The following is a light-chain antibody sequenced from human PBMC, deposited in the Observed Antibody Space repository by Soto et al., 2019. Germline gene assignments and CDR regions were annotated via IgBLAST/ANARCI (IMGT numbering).Light chain of an antibody. CDR3: QQRSRWPIT. J-gene: IGKJ5*01. CDR2: DAS. V-gene: IGKV3-11*01. CDR1: QNIGSY. Sequence: EIVLTQSPATLSLSPGESATLSCRASQNIGSYLAWYQQKPGQAPRLLIYDASNRATDIPPTFSGGGSGTDFTLTISSLEPEDSGLYYCQQRSRWPITFGQGTRLEIQ.